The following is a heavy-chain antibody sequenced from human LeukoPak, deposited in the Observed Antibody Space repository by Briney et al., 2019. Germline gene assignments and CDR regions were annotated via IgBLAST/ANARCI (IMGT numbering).Heavy chain of an antibody. CDR2: IGTAGDT. D-gene: IGHD3-3*02. CDR1: GFTFSSYD. J-gene: IGHJ6*02. V-gene: IGHV3-13*01. Sequence: GGSLRLSCAASGFTFSSYDMHWVRQATGKGLEWVSAIGTAGDTYYPGSVKGRFTISRENAKNSLYLQMNSLRAGDTAVYYCARIRKFYGMDVWGQGTTVTVSS. CDR3: ARIRKFYGMDV.